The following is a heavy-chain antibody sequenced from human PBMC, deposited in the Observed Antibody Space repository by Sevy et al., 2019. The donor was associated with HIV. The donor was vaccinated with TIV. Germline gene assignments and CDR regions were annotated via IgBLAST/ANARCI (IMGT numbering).Heavy chain of an antibody. Sequence: ASVKVSCKASGYNFIFYAVHWVRQAPGPRLEWMGWINPGNGITKYSQNFQGRVTITRDTSATSTYRELASLTSEDTSVYYCAREVEGALKYFDSWGQGTLVTVSS. D-gene: IGHD1-1*01. CDR3: AREVEGALKYFDS. V-gene: IGHV1-3*01. CDR1: GYNFIFYA. CDR2: INPGNGIT. J-gene: IGHJ4*02.